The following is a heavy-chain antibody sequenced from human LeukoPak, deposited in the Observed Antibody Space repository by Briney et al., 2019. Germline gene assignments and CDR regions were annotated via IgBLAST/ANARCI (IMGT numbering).Heavy chain of an antibody. D-gene: IGHD1-7*01. V-gene: IGHV4-30-2*01. Sequence: SETLSLTCAVSGGSISSGGYSWSWIRQPPGKGLEWIGYIYHSGSTYYNRSLKSRVTISVDRSKNQFSLKLSSVTAADTAVYYCARGVITGTTSYYYYGMDVWGQGTTVTVSS. CDR1: GGSISSGGYS. CDR3: ARGVITGTTSYYYYGMDV. CDR2: IYHSGST. J-gene: IGHJ6*02.